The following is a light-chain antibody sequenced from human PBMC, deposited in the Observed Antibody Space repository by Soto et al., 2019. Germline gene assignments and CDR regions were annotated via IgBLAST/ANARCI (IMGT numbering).Light chain of an antibody. CDR1: QSISTW. CDR3: QQYNSYPYT. Sequence: DIQMTQSPSTLSASVGDRVTITCRASQSISTWLAWYQQKPGKAPNLLMSKASSLESGVPSRFSGSGSGTEFTLTISSLQPDVFATYYCQQYNSYPYTFGQGTKLEIK. J-gene: IGKJ2*01. V-gene: IGKV1-5*03. CDR2: KAS.